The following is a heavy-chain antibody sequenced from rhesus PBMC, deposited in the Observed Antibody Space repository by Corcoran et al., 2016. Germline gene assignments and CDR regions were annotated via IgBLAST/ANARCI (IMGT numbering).Heavy chain of an antibody. CDR3: ARESAGYNIWTGRNRFDV. D-gene: IGHD3-3*01. CDR2: IPGSGGST. V-gene: IGHV4-173*01. Sequence: QLQLQESGPGLVKPSETLSLPCAVSGGSISVNWCNWIRQPPGTGRSGLGRIPGSGGSTTYNPSLKSRVTISTDTSKNQFSLKLSSVTAADTAVYYCARESAGYNIWTGRNRFDVWGPGVLVTVSS. CDR1: GGSISVNW. J-gene: IGHJ5-1*01.